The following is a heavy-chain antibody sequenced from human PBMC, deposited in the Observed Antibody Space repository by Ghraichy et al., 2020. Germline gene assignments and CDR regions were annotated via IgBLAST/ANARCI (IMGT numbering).Heavy chain of an antibody. CDR2: ISSSGDFR. Sequence: ETLSLTCAGSGFSFNDYIINWVCQAPGKGLEWVSSISSSGDFRYYAASVKGRFTISRDYAKNSVFLEMDSLRVEDTALYYCARVVGIAPAGPLDFWGQGNLVTVAS. D-gene: IGHD2-21*01. CDR3: ARVVGIAPAGPLDF. V-gene: IGHV3-21*01. CDR1: GFSFNDYI. J-gene: IGHJ4*02.